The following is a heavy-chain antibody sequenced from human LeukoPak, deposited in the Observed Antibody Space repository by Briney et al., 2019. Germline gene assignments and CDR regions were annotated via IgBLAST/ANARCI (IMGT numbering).Heavy chain of an antibody. D-gene: IGHD3-22*01. Sequence: ASVKVSCKASGYTFTGYYMHWVRQAPGQGLEWMGWINPNSGGTTYAQKFQGRVTMTRDTSISTAYMELSRLRSDDTAVYYCARSSGYYPENDYWGQGTLVTVSS. V-gene: IGHV1-2*02. J-gene: IGHJ4*02. CDR2: INPNSGGT. CDR1: GYTFTGYY. CDR3: ARSSGYYPENDY.